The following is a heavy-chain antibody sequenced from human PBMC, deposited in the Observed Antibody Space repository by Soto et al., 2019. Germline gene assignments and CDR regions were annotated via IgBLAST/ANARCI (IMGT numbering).Heavy chain of an antibody. CDR3: ARDTYNHNDGDFDF. CDR2: IYSRDSDT. Sequence: EVRLVQSGAELKNPGESLRISCQGSGYRFTNFWIGWVRQRPGKGLEWMGIIYSRDSDTRYSPSFQGQVTITVDSSISTAYLQWSSLKASDTAIYFVARDTYNHNDGDFDFWGQGTLVTVSS. J-gene: IGHJ4*02. D-gene: IGHD1-1*01. V-gene: IGHV5-51*01. CDR1: GYRFTNFW.